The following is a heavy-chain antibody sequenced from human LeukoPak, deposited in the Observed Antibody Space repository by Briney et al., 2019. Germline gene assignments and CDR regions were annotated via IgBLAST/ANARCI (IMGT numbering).Heavy chain of an antibody. D-gene: IGHD6-6*01. Sequence: PGGSLRLSCAASGFTFSSYWMHWVRQAPGKGLVWVSRINTDGSSTSYADSVKGRFTISRDNAKNTLYLQMNSLRAEDTAVYYCAREPYSSSYYFDYWGQGTLVTVSS. CDR3: AREPYSSSYYFDY. J-gene: IGHJ4*02. CDR2: INTDGSST. CDR1: GFTFSSYW. V-gene: IGHV3-74*01.